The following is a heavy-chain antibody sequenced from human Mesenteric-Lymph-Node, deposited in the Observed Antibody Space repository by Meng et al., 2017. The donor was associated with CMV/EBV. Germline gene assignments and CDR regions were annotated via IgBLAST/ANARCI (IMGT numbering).Heavy chain of an antibody. J-gene: IGHJ4*02. V-gene: IGHV3-23*03. Sequence: GGSLRLSCAASGFTFTNYAMSWVRRAPGKGLEWVSIIYSDSSITYYADSVKGRFIISRDNSKNTLDLQMNSLRAEDTAVYYCAKDLRGYSNDYWGQGTLVTVSS. CDR2: IYSDSSIT. CDR3: AKDLRGYSNDY. CDR1: GFTFTNYA. D-gene: IGHD5-12*01.